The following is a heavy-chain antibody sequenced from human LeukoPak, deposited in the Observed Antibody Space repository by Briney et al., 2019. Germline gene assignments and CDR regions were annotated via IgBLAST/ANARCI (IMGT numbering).Heavy chain of an antibody. D-gene: IGHD3-10*01. V-gene: IGHV5-51*07. CDR1: EYRTSSYW. Sequence: SLKVSNKGFEYRTSSYWIGWVHQLPGKGLEWKWSIDPANSDSRYSPSFQGQVTISADKSVSTDYLQWSSLKASDNAMYYCASTDYYGSGSYLPFDYWGQGTLVSVSS. CDR3: ASTDYYGSGSYLPFDY. CDR2: IDPANSDS. J-gene: IGHJ4*02.